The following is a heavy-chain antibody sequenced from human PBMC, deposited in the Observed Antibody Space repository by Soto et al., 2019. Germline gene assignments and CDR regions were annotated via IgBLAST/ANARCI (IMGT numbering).Heavy chain of an antibody. CDR2: IIPIFGTA. J-gene: IGHJ6*02. V-gene: IGHV1-69*06. D-gene: IGHD4-17*01. CDR3: ARDTGATPNYYYYGMDV. Sequence: SVKVSCKASGVTFSSYAISWVRQAPGQGLEWMGGIIPIFGTANYAQKFQGRVTITADKSTSTAYMELSSLRSEDTAVYYCARDTGATPNYYYYGMDVWGQGTTVTVSS. CDR1: GVTFSSYA.